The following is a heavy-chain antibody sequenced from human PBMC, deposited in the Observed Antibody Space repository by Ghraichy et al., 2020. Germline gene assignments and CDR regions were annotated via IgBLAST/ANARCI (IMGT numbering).Heavy chain of an antibody. CDR3: AASSTVFGRGTKYYYGMDV. J-gene: IGHJ6*02. CDR1: GYTFTNFG. D-gene: IGHD3-3*01. Sequence: ASVKVSCQAPGYTFTNFGISWVRQAPGQGLEWMGWVNIYNGNTNYAQKFQGRVTMSTDTSTNTAYMELTNLRSDDTAVYYCAASSTVFGRGTKYYYGMDVWGQGTTVSVSS. V-gene: IGHV1-18*01. CDR2: VNIYNGNT.